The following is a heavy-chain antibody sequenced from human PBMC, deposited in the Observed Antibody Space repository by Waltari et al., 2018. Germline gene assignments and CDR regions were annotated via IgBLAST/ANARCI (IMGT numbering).Heavy chain of an antibody. J-gene: IGHJ6*02. CDR2: IRSKANNYAT. V-gene: IGHV3-73*02. CDR1: WFTFSDFT. Sequence: EVHLVESGGGLVQPGGSLKLSCAASWFTFSDFTMYWVRQASGKGLEWVGHIRSKANNYATGNAASVKGRFTVSRDDSKNTAYLQMNSLRTEDTAIYYCTNFMSGWGQGTTVTVSS. CDR3: TNFMSG. D-gene: IGHD3-10*01.